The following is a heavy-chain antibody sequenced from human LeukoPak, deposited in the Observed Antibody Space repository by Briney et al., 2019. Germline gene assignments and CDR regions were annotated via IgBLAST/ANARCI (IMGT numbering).Heavy chain of an antibody. Sequence: PGGSLRLSCAASGFTFSSYAMSWLPQAPGKGLEWVSAISGSGGSKYYADYVKGRFTISRDNSKNTLYLQMNSLRAEDTAVYYWAKKESPLRMIVVSTRLDYWGQGTLVTVSS. D-gene: IGHD3-22*01. J-gene: IGHJ4*02. V-gene: IGHV3-23*01. CDR2: ISGSGGSK. CDR1: GFTFSSYA. CDR3: AKKESPLRMIVVSTRLDY.